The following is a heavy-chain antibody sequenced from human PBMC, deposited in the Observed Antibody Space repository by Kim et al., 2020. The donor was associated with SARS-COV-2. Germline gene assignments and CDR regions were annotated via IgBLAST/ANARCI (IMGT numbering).Heavy chain of an antibody. CDR2: ISDSGAVT. J-gene: IGHJ4*02. Sequence: GGSLRLSCAASGFTFGDHSMGWVRQAPGKGLEWVSAISDSGAVTFYADSVKGRFTISRDNSKTTLYLQMNSLRAEDTAVYYCAKRAPPQPPLYRGQGTLVTVSS. CDR1: GFTFGDHS. CDR3: AKRAPPQPPLY. V-gene: IGHV3-23*01. D-gene: IGHD2-8*01.